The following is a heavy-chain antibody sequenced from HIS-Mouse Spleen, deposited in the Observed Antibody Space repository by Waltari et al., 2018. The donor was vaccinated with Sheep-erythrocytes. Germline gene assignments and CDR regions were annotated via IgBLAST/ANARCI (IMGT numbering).Heavy chain of an antibody. V-gene: IGHV3-13*01. J-gene: IGHJ3*02. Sequence: EVQLVESGGGLLQHGGSLRLSCAASGFTFSSYTMHWVTQATGKGLGWVSAIGTAGDTYYPGSVKGRFTISRENAKNSLYLQMNSLRAGDTDVYYCARANSGSYDDAFDIWGQGTMVTVSS. CDR2: IGTAGDT. CDR3: ARANSGSYDDAFDI. CDR1: GFTFSSYT. D-gene: IGHD1-26*01.